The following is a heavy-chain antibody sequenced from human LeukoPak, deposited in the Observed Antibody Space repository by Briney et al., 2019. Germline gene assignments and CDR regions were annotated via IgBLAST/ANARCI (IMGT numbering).Heavy chain of an antibody. V-gene: IGHV1-46*01. Sequence: GASVKVSCKASGYTFSVYFIYWVRQAPGQGLEWMGIIYPSGGRTNYAQKFQGRVTMTRDMSTSTVYMELSSLRSEDTAVYYCASRTRPDVGAFDIWGQGTMVTVSS. CDR3: ASRTRPDVGAFDI. J-gene: IGHJ3*02. CDR2: IYPSGGRT. CDR1: GYTFSVYF. D-gene: IGHD6-6*01.